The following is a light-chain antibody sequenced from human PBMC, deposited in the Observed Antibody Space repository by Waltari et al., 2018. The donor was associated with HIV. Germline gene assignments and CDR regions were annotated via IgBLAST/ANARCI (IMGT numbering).Light chain of an antibody. J-gene: IGLJ2*01. V-gene: IGLV2-23*01. CDR3: CSYAGSSTSVV. CDR1: SSAVGSYNL. Sequence: QSALTQPASVSGSPGQSITISCTGTSSAVGSYNLVSWYQQHQGKAPKLMIYEGSKRPSGVSNRFSGSKSGNTASLTISGLQAEDEADYYCCSYAGSSTSVVFGGGTKLTVL. CDR2: EGS.